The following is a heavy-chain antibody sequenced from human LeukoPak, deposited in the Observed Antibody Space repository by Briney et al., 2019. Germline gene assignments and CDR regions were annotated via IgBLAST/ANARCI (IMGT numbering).Heavy chain of an antibody. CDR2: ISGSGAGS. CDR3: ARASGLGPRGGYDFWSGYYSDY. CDR1: GLTFSSYG. D-gene: IGHD3/OR15-3a*01. V-gene: IGHV3-23*01. Sequence: PGGSLRLSCVASGLTFSSYGMSWVRQAPGKGLEWVSGISGSGAGSYYADSVKGRFIISRDNSKSTLYLQMNTLRAEDTAVYYCARASGLGPRGGYDFWSGYYSDYWGQGTLVAVSS. J-gene: IGHJ4*02.